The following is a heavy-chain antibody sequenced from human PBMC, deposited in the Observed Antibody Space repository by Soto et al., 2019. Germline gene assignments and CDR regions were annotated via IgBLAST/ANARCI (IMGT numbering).Heavy chain of an antibody. CDR2: IRSRANYHAT. CDR1: GFRFSVSA. CDR3: TKPSDPDYNNEGGMDV. Sequence: EVQLVDSGGDLVQPGGSLKLSCAASGFRFSVSAIHWVRQAPGKGLEWVGRIRSRANYHATEYGESVRGRFTISRDDSKNMVYLQMDSLKTEDTAVYSCTKPSDPDYNNEGGMDVWGQGTTVTVSS. J-gene: IGHJ6*02. D-gene: IGHD4-4*01. V-gene: IGHV3-73*01.